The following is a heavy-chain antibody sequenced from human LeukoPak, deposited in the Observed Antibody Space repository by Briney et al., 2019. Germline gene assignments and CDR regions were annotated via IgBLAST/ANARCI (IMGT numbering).Heavy chain of an antibody. D-gene: IGHD2-21*02. J-gene: IGHJ4*02. Sequence: GGSLRLSCAASGFNFANHAMSWVRQTPGKGLEWVSAISGGGDITYHADSVTGRFTISRDNSKDTLFLQMHSLRPGDTAVYYCVREDTPATANYWGQGTLVTISS. CDR3: VREDTPATANY. CDR2: ISGGGDIT. V-gene: IGHV3-23*01. CDR1: GFNFANHA.